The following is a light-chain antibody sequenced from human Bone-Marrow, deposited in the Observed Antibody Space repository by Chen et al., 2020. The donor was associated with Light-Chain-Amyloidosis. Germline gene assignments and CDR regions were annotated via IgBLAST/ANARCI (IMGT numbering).Light chain of an antibody. J-gene: IGLJ1*01. Sequence: QSALTQPASVSGSPGPSITIPCTGTSSDVGGDKHVSWYQQHPDKAPKLMIYEVTNRPSWVPDRFSGSKSDNTASLTISGLQTEAEADYFCSSYTSTNPLVFGSGTRVTVL. CDR1: SSDVGGDKH. CDR3: SSYTSTNPLV. V-gene: IGLV2-14*01. CDR2: EVT.